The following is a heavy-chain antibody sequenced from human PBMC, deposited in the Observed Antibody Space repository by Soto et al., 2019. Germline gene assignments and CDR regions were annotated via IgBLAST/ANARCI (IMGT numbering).Heavy chain of an antibody. CDR1: GFTFSSYA. Sequence: PGGSLRLSCAASGFTFSSYAMHWARPAPGKGLEWVSVISGSGDVTEYADSVKGRFTISRDNSKTTLYLQMNSLRAEDTAVYYCAKGSVWSSPPFHIWGQGTMVTVSS. CDR3: AKGSVWSSPPFHI. D-gene: IGHD3-3*01. V-gene: IGHV3-23*01. CDR2: ISGSGDVT. J-gene: IGHJ3*02.